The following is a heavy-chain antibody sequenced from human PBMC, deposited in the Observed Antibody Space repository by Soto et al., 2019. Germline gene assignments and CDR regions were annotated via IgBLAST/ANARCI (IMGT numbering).Heavy chain of an antibody. Sequence: PSETLSLTCTVSGGSITTGGSYWSWIRQPAGKGLEWIGRIYTSGSTNYNPSLKSRVTMSVDTSKNQFSLKLSSVTAADTAVYYCARHPFTMIVPWFDPWGQGTLVTVSS. CDR3: ARHPFTMIVPWFDP. V-gene: IGHV4-61*02. CDR1: GGSITTGGSY. J-gene: IGHJ5*02. D-gene: IGHD3-22*01. CDR2: IYTSGST.